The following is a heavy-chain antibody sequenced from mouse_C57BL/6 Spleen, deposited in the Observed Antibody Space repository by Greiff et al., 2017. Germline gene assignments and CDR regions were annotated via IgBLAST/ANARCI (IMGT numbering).Heavy chain of an antibody. J-gene: IGHJ1*03. V-gene: IGHV1-81*01. D-gene: IGHD1-1*01. CDR3: ARGNRTVGRDWYFDV. Sequence: QVQLQQSGAELARPGASVKLSCKASGYTFTSYGISWVKQRTGQGLEWIGEIYPRSGNTYYNEKFKGKATLTADKSSSTAYMELRSLTSEDSAVYFCARGNRTVGRDWYFDVWGTGTTVTVSS. CDR2: IYPRSGNT. CDR1: GYTFTSYG.